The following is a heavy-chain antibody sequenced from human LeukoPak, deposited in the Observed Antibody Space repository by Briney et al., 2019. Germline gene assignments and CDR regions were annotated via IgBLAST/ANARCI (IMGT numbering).Heavy chain of an antibody. D-gene: IGHD1-26*01. V-gene: IGHV3-33*01. Sequence: GGSLRLSCAASGFTFSSYGMHWVRQAPGKGLEWMAVIWYDGSNKYYADSVKGRFTISRDNSKNTLYLQMNSLRAEDTAVYYCASGGADDAFDIWGQGTMVTVSS. CDR2: IWYDGSNK. CDR1: GFTFSSYG. J-gene: IGHJ3*02. CDR3: ASGGADDAFDI.